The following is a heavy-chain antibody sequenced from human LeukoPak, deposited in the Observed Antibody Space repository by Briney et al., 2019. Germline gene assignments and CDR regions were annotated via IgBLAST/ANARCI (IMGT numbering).Heavy chain of an antibody. D-gene: IGHD6-13*01. Sequence: PSETLSLTCAVYGGSFSGYYWSWIRQPPGKGLEWIGEINHSGSTNYNPSLKSRVTISVDTSKNQFSLKLSSVTAADTAVYYCARGVASAPRSAFDIWGQGTMVIVSS. CDR2: INHSGST. CDR1: GGSFSGYY. J-gene: IGHJ3*02. CDR3: ARGVASAPRSAFDI. V-gene: IGHV4-34*01.